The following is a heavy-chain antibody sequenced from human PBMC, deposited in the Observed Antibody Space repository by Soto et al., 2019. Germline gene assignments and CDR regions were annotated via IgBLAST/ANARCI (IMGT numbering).Heavy chain of an antibody. J-gene: IGHJ6*04. Sequence: QVQLVQSGAEVKKPGSSVKVSCKASGGTFSSYTISWVRQAPGQGLEWMGRIIPILGIANYAQKFQGRVTSTAHSTTSTAYMELSSLSSVDTAGYYCARGGCSCGASDSPGEYNSPLDVWGKGTPVTVSS. CDR3: ARGGCSCGASDSPGEYNSPLDV. D-gene: IGHD2-15*01. CDR2: IIPILGIA. CDR1: GGTFSSYT. V-gene: IGHV1-69*02.